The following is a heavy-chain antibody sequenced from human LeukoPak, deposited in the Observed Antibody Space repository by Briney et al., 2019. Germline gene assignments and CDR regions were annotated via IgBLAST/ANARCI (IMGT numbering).Heavy chain of an antibody. D-gene: IGHD3-3*01. Sequence: PSETLSLTCTVSGGSISSGDYYWSWIRQPPGKGLEWIGYISYSGSTYYNPFLKSRVTISVDTSKNQFSLKLSSVTAADTAVYYCARYWRSLDYFDYWGQGTLVTVSS. CDR2: ISYSGST. V-gene: IGHV4-30-4*01. J-gene: IGHJ4*02. CDR3: ARYWRSLDYFDY. CDR1: GGSISSGDYY.